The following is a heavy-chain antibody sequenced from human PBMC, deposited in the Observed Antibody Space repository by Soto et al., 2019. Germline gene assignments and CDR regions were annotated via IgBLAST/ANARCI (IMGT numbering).Heavy chain of an antibody. V-gene: IGHV1-69*12. Sequence: QVQLVQSGAEVKKPGSSVKVSCKACGGTFSSYAISWVRQAPGQGLEWMGGIIPIFGTANYAQKFQGRVTITADESTSTAYMELSSLRSEDTAVYYCAREGGHCISTSCYYYYYGMDVWGQGTTVTVSS. CDR2: IIPIFGTA. D-gene: IGHD2-2*01. CDR1: GGTFSSYA. CDR3: AREGGHCISTSCYYYYYGMDV. J-gene: IGHJ6*02.